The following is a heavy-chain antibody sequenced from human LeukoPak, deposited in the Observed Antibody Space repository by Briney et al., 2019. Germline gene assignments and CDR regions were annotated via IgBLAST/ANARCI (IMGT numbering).Heavy chain of an antibody. CDR1: GFTFGSYW. CDR3: ARGLTNFDASSPPVY. Sequence: GGSLRLSCAASGFTFGSYWMSWVRQAPGKGLEWVANIKQDGTEKNYVDSVKGRFTISRDNAENSLYLQMNNLRAEDTAVYHCARGLTNFDASSPPVYWGQGTLVTVSS. D-gene: IGHD2-8*01. CDR2: IKQDGTEK. J-gene: IGHJ4*02. V-gene: IGHV3-7*01.